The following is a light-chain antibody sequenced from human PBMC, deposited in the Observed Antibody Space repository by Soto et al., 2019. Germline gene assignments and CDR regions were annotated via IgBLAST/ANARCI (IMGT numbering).Light chain of an antibody. CDR1: TSNIGINT. V-gene: IGLV1-44*01. CDR2: SN. CDR3: TSSTSDSLYV. Sequence: HSVLTQPPSASGTPGQRVTISCSGSTSNIGINTVNWYQQLPGSAPKLLIYSNRPSGVSNRFSGSKSGNTASLTISGLLAEDEADYFCTSSTSDSLYVFGTGTKV. J-gene: IGLJ1*01.